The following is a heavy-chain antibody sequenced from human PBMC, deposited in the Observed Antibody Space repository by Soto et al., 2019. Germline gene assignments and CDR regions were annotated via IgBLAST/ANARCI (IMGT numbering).Heavy chain of an antibody. CDR2: ISAYNGNT. J-gene: IGHJ6*02. D-gene: IGHD2-21*02. CDR1: GYTFTSYG. Sequence: ASVKVSCKASGYTFTSYGISWVRQAPGQGLEWMGWISAYNGNTNYAQKLQGRVTMTTDTSTSTAYMELRSLRSDDTAVYYCARELNRVVVTAPYYYYYGMDVWGQGTTVTVSS. CDR3: ARELNRVVVTAPYYYYYGMDV. V-gene: IGHV1-18*04.